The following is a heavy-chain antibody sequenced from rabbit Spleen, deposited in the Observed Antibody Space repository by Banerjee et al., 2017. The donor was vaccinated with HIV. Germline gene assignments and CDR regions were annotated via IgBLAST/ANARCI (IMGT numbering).Heavy chain of an antibody. CDR3: ARVWSGSYADGFDP. CDR2: INTGGSA. CDR1: GFSLSSYA. V-gene: IGHV1S69*01. D-gene: IGHD5-1*01. J-gene: IGHJ2*01. Sequence: QSVEESGGRLVTPGTPLTLTCTVSGFSLSSYAMSWVRQAPGKGLEWIGFINTGGSAYYASWAKGRFTVSRTSTTVDLRITSPTTEDTATYFCARVWSGSYADGFDPWGPGTLVTVS.